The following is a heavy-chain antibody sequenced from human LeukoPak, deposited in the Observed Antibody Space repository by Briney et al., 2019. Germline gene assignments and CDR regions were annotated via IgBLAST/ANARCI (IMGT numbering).Heavy chain of an antibody. V-gene: IGHV3-43*02. D-gene: IGHD5-18*01. Sequence: PGGSLRLSCAASGFTFDDYAMHWVRQAPGKGLEWVSLISGDGGRTYYADSVKGRFTISRDNSKNSLYLQMNSLRTEDTALYYWAKDIGGYSCAADYWGQGTLVTVSS. J-gene: IGHJ4*02. CDR2: ISGDGGRT. CDR3: AKDIGGYSCAADY. CDR1: GFTFDDYA.